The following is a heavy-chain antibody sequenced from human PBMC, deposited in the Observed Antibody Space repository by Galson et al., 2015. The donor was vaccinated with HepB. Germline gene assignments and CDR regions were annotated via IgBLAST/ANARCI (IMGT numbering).Heavy chain of an antibody. D-gene: IGHD2-8*01. V-gene: IGHV3-13*01. CDR1: GFTFSTHD. CDR2: IGVAGDT. J-gene: IGHJ3*01. CDR3: ARASCSNGICRQAFDL. Sequence: SLRLSCAASGFTFSTHDMHWVRQVTGKGLEWVSTIGVAGDTYYPDSVKGQFTISRDNAKNSLFLQMNSLRDGDTAVYFCARASCSNGICRQAFDLWGQGTTVTVSS.